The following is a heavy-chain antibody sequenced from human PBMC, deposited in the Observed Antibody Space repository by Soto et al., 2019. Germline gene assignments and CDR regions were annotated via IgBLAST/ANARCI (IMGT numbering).Heavy chain of an antibody. J-gene: IGHJ6*02. CDR2: ISAYNGNT. D-gene: IGHD3-3*01. Sequence: ASVKVSCKASGYTFTSYGISWVRQAPGQGLEWMGWISAYNGNTNYAQKLQGRVTMTTDTSTSTAYMELRSLRSDDTAVYYCASNTHYDFWSGYYSGGYYGMDVWGQGTTLTVSS. CDR1: GYTFTSYG. CDR3: ASNTHYDFWSGYYSGGYYGMDV. V-gene: IGHV1-18*01.